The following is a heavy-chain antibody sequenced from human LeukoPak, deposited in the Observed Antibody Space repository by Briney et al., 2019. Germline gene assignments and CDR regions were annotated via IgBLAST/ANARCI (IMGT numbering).Heavy chain of an antibody. CDR3: ARVPALDIVVVPAAIYFDY. CDR2: INHSGST. J-gene: IGHJ4*02. Sequence: SETLSLTCAVYGGSFSGYYWSWIRQPPGKGLEWIGEINHSGSTNYNPSLKSRVTISVDTSKNQFSLKLSSVTAADTAVYYCARVPALDIVVVPAAIYFDYWGQGTLVTVSS. V-gene: IGHV4-34*01. D-gene: IGHD2-2*01. CDR1: GGSFSGYY.